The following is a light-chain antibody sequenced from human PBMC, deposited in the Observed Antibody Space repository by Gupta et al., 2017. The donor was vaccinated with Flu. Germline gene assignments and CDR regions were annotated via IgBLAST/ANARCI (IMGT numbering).Light chain of an antibody. Sequence: RVTISCSGSSANVGINYVYWYQQLPGTAPKLLIHRNNLRPSGVPDRFSGSKSGTSASLAISGLRSEDEADYHCSAWDDNLSAWVFGGGTKLTVL. V-gene: IGLV1-47*01. CDR2: RNN. CDR3: SAWDDNLSAWV. J-gene: IGLJ3*02. CDR1: SANVGINY.